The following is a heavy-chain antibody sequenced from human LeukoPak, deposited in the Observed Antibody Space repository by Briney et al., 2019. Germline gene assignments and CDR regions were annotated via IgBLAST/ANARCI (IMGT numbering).Heavy chain of an antibody. J-gene: IGHJ5*02. CDR1: GGSCDDYY. V-gene: IGHV4-34*01. D-gene: IGHD2-21*02. Sequence: SETLSLTCAVHGGSCDDYYCSWIRQPPGKGLEWIGEIHPHGIFYYNSSLTSRVTIPIDTSKSQFSLRLTSVTAADTAFYYCARGSDRSKAGDLWGQGSLVIVSS. CDR2: IHPHGIF. CDR3: ARGSDRSKAGDL.